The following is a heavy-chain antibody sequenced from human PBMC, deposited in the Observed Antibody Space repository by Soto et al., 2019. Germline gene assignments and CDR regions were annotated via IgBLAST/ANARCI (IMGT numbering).Heavy chain of an antibody. CDR3: ARGDIVVVPAAPLYYMAV. D-gene: IGHD2-2*01. CDR2: INHSGST. J-gene: IGHJ6*03. CDR1: GGSFSGYY. Sequence: SETLSLTCAVYGGSFSGYYWSWIRQPPGKGLEWIGEINHSGSTNYNPSLKSRVTISVDTSKNQFSLKLSSVTAADTAVYYCARGDIVVVPAAPLYYMAVWGKGTTVTVSS. V-gene: IGHV4-34*01.